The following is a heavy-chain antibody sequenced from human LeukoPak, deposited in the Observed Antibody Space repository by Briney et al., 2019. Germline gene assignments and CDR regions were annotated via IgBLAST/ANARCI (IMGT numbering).Heavy chain of an antibody. D-gene: IGHD1-1*01. CDR1: GFTFSSYW. CDR2: IKRDGSEK. Sequence: GGSLRLSCAASGFTFSSYWMTWVRQAPGKGLEWVGNIKRDGSEKYYVDSVKGRFTISRDNAKNSLYLQMNSLRAEDTAVYHCARVPKLERNGYYFDYWGQGTLVTVSS. V-gene: IGHV3-7*01. CDR3: ARVPKLERNGYYFDY. J-gene: IGHJ4*02.